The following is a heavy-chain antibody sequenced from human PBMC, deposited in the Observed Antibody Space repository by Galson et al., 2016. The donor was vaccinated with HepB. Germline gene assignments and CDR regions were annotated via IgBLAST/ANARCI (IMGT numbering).Heavy chain of an antibody. J-gene: IGHJ6*02. D-gene: IGHD1-26*01. Sequence: SLRLSCAASGFTFSHFGMHWVRQAPGKGLDWVAVIWYDGSNKDHADSVKGRFTISRDNSNNTLYLQMNSLRAEDTAVYYCARASGIVGPTSPYFSYYYGMDIWGQGTTVTVSS. CDR3: ARASGIVGPTSPYFSYYYGMDI. CDR1: GFTFSHFG. V-gene: IGHV3-33*01. CDR2: IWYDGSNK.